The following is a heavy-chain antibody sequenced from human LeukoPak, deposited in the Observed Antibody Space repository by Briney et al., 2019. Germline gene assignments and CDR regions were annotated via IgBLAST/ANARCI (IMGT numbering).Heavy chain of an antibody. CDR1: GGSISSSSYY. CDR3: ARGYFSSWYINWFDP. D-gene: IGHD6-13*01. V-gene: IGHV4-39*07. J-gene: IGHJ5*02. CDR2: IYHSGST. Sequence: SETLSLTCTVSGGSISSSSYYWGWIRQPPGKGLEWIGSIYHSGSTYYNPSLKSRVTISVDTSKNQFSLKLSSVTAADTAVYYCARGYFSSWYINWFDPWGQGTLVTVSS.